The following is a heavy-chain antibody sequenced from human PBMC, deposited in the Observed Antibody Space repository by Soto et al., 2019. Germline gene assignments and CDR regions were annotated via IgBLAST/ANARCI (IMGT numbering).Heavy chain of an antibody. V-gene: IGHV2-5*02. CDR2: IYWDDDK. Sequence: QITLKESGPAVVKPTQTLTLTCTFSGFSLSSSEMAVGWIRQPPGKALEWLALIYWDDDKRYSPSLKNRLTITKGTSEHQVVLMMTNMDPLDTGTYYWAHFYASGRSPIAAFDVWGQGTTVRVSS. D-gene: IGHD3-10*01. CDR1: GFSLSSSEMA. J-gene: IGHJ3*01. CDR3: AHFYASGRSPIAAFDV.